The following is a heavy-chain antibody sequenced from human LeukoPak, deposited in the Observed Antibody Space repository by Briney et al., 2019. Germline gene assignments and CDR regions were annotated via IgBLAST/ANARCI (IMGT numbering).Heavy chain of an antibody. CDR2: MNPNSGNT. CDR1: GYTFTGYD. Sequence: ASVKVSCKASGYTFTGYDINWVRQATGQGLEWMGWMNPNSGNTGYAQKFQGRVTMTRNTSISTAYMELSSLRSADAAVYYCARGSLLYGSNSGVDYWGQGTLVTVSS. D-gene: IGHD4-23*01. CDR3: ARGSLLYGSNSGVDY. J-gene: IGHJ4*02. V-gene: IGHV1-8*01.